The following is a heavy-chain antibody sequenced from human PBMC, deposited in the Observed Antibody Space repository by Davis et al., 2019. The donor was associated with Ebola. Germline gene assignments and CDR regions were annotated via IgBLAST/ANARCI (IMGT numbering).Heavy chain of an antibody. V-gene: IGHV4-61*01. Sequence: GSLRLSCTVSGGSVRSGSYYWSWIRQHPGKGLEWIGYIYYSGSTNQNPSLKSRVTISVDTSKNQFSLKLSSVTAADTAVYYCARVSGESSGYHPFGYWGQGTLVTVSS. J-gene: IGHJ4*02. D-gene: IGHD3-22*01. CDR1: GGSVRSGSYY. CDR3: ARVSGESSGYHPFGY. CDR2: IYYSGST.